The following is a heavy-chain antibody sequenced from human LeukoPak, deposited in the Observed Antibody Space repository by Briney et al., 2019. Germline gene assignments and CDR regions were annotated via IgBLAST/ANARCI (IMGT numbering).Heavy chain of an antibody. J-gene: IGHJ4*02. CDR2: IYHSGST. Sequence: SETLSLTCTVSGYSISSGYYWGWIRQPPGKGLEWIGSIYHSGSTYYNPSLKSRVTISVDTSKNQFSLKLSSVTAADTAVYYCARDRTRAAAGVTGYWGQGTLVTVSS. CDR1: GYSISSGYY. CDR3: ARDRTRAAAGVTGY. D-gene: IGHD6-13*01. V-gene: IGHV4-38-2*02.